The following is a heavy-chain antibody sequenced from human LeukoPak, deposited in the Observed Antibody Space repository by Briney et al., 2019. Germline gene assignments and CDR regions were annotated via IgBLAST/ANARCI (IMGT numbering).Heavy chain of an antibody. Sequence: SETLSLTCTVSCGSISSYYWSWIRQPPGKGLEWIGYIYYSGSTNYNPSLKSRVTISVDTSKNQFSLKLSSVTAADTAVYYCAGTTGYSSGWYNYWGQGTLVTVSS. CDR2: IYYSGST. J-gene: IGHJ4*02. CDR1: CGSISSYY. D-gene: IGHD6-19*01. V-gene: IGHV4-59*08. CDR3: AGTTGYSSGWYNY.